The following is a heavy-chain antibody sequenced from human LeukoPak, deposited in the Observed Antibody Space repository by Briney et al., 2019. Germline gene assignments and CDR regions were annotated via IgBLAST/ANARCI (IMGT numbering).Heavy chain of an antibody. V-gene: IGHV3-48*03. J-gene: IGHJ6*03. CDR2: ISSSGSTI. D-gene: IGHD6-13*01. CDR1: GFTFSSYE. CDR3: ASLTAAAPYYYYYMDV. Sequence: PGGSLRLSCAASGFTFSSYEMNWVRQAPGKGLEWVSYISSSGSTIYYADSVKGRFTISRDNAKNSLYLQMNSLRAEDTAVYYCASLTAAAPYYYYYMDVWGKGTTVTVSS.